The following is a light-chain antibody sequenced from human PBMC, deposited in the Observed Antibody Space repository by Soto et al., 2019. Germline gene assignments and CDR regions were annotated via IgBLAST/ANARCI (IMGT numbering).Light chain of an antibody. V-gene: IGLV2-14*01. J-gene: IGLJ2*01. CDR1: SSDVGGYNY. CDR3: SSYTISSTPVV. CDR2: DVS. Sequence: QSALTQPASVSGSPGQSITISCTGTSSDVGGYNYVSWYQQHPGKAPKLMIYDVSNRPSGVSNRFSGSKSGNTASLTISGLQAGDEADYYCSSYTISSTPVVFGGGTKLTVL.